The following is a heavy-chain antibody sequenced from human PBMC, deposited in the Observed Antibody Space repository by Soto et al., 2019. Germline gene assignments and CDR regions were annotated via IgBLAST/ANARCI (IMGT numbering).Heavy chain of an antibody. CDR3: TRDRLIAVTGLLHY. Sequence: QVQLVQSGAEVKKPGASVKVSCKTSGYPFTSYGINWVRQAPGQGTEWMGWISAYNGKTSYTQKSQGRVTMTTDTSTSTAYMELRSLRSDATAVYYCTRDRLIAVTGLLHYWGQGTLVTVSS. J-gene: IGHJ4*02. V-gene: IGHV1-18*01. CDR2: ISAYNGKT. CDR1: GYPFTSYG. D-gene: IGHD6-19*01.